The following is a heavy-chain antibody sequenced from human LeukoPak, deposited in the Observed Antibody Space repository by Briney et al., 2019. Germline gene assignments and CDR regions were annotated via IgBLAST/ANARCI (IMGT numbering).Heavy chain of an antibody. D-gene: IGHD6-19*01. CDR3: ARVSLARIAVAGRDAFDI. J-gene: IGHJ3*02. CDR1: GGSFSGYY. CDR2: INHSGST. Sequence: SETLSLTCAVYGGSFSGYYWSWIRQPPGKGLEWIGEINHSGSTNYNPSLKSRVTISVDTSKNQFSLKLSSVTAADTAVYYCARVSLARIAVAGRDAFDIWGQGTMVTVSS. V-gene: IGHV4-34*01.